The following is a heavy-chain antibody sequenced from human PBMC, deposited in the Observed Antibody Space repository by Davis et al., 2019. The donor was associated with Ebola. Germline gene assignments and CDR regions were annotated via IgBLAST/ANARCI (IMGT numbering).Heavy chain of an antibody. J-gene: IGHJ6*03. CDR1: GFTFSSYG. CDR3: AKDQGRQRSDYYMDV. D-gene: IGHD3-10*01. V-gene: IGHV3-30*02. Sequence: GESLKISCAASGFTFSSYGMHWVRQAPGKGLEWVAFIRYDGSNKYYADSVKGRFTISRDNSKNTLYLQMNSLRAEDTAVYYCAKDQGRQRSDYYMDVWGKGTTVTVSS. CDR2: IRYDGSNK.